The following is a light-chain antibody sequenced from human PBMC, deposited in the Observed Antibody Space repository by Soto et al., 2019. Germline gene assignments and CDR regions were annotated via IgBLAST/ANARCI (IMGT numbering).Light chain of an antibody. V-gene: IGKV3-11*01. CDR3: QQANSFPLSIT. CDR2: DAS. Sequence: EIVMTQSPSTLSLSPGERATLSCRASQSVSSYLAWYQQKPGQAPRLLIYDASNRATGIPARFSGSGSGTDFTLTISSLEPEDFATYYCQQANSFPLSITFGQGTRLEIK. CDR1: QSVSSY. J-gene: IGKJ5*01.